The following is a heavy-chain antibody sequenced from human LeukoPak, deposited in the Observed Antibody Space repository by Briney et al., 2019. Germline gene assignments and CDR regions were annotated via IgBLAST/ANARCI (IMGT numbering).Heavy chain of an antibody. D-gene: IGHD2-15*01. Sequence: GGSLRLSCAASGFTFSNAWMSWVRQAPGKGLEWVGRIKSKTDGGTTDYAAPVKGRFTISRDDSKNTLYLQMNSLRAEDTAVYYCAKGYCSGGSRSDFDYWGQGTLVTVSS. V-gene: IGHV3-15*01. CDR3: AKGYCSGGSRSDFDY. CDR2: IKSKTDGGTT. CDR1: GFTFSNAW. J-gene: IGHJ4*02.